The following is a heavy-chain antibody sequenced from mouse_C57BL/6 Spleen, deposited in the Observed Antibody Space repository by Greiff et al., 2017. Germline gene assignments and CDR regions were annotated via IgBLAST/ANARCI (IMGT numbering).Heavy chain of an antibody. J-gene: IGHJ3*01. V-gene: IGHV1-47*01. CDR2: FNPYNDDT. Sequence: VKLQESGAELVKPGASVKMSCKASGYTFTTYPIEWMKQNHGTSLEWLGNFNPYNDDTKYNEKFKVKATLTVEKTSRTVYLELRRLTSAASDGYYCARTDGYYIAWFAYWGQGTLVTVSA. CDR1: GYTFTTYP. D-gene: IGHD2-3*01. CDR3: ARTDGYYIAWFAY.